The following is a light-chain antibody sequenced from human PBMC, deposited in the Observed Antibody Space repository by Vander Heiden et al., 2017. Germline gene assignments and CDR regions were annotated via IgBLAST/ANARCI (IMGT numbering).Light chain of an antibody. Sequence: DIVMTQSPLSLTVTPGESASISCRSSQSLLHSNGYNYVDWYLQKPGQSPQLMIYLGSKRASGVPDRFSGGGSGTDFTLKISRVEAEDVGIYYCLQDLQTWTFGQGTKVEIK. CDR2: LGS. CDR1: QSLLHSNGYNY. J-gene: IGKJ1*01. V-gene: IGKV2-28*01. CDR3: LQDLQTWT.